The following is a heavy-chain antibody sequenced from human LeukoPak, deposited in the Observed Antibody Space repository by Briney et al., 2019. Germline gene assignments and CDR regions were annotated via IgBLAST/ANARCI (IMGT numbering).Heavy chain of an antibody. D-gene: IGHD3-9*01. CDR2: ITSTVDST. V-gene: IGHV3-23*01. J-gene: IGHJ6*02. Sequence: GGSLRLSCAASGFTFSNYAMRCVREAPGKGLEWLSTITSTVDSTYYADSVKGRFTISRANSKNTLYLQMNSLRAEDTAVYYCAKVLRYFMDVWGQGTTVTVSS. CDR3: AKVLRYFMDV. CDR1: GFTFSNYA.